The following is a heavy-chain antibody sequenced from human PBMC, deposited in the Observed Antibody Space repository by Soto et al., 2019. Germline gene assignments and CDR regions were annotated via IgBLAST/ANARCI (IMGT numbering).Heavy chain of an antibody. D-gene: IGHD2-21*01. V-gene: IGHV4-34*01. CDR1: SGVFSGYY. CDR3: ATVVIPGTRHTDFDS. Sequence: PSETLSLTCGVQSGVFSGYYWSWIRQSPGKGLEWIGEIHHSGSTHYTPSLKGRLTMSADSSRKQFSVNLTSVTAADTAVYYCATVVIPGTRHTDFDSRGQGVSVTVSS. CDR2: IHHSGST. J-gene: IGHJ5*01.